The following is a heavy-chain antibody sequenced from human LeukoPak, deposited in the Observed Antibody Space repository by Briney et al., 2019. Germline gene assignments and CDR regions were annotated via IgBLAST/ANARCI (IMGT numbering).Heavy chain of an antibody. CDR2: IWWDSGSI. D-gene: IGHD6-19*01. J-gene: IGHJ1*01. CDR1: VFTFDDYA. Sequence: GRSLRLSCAASVFTFDDYAMHWVRQAPGKGLEWVSGIWWDSGSIGYADSVKGRFTISRDNAKNSLYLQMNSLRAEDTALYYCAKESRGWTVAATGYFQDWGQGIPVT. V-gene: IGHV3-9*01. CDR3: AKESRGWTVAATGYFQD.